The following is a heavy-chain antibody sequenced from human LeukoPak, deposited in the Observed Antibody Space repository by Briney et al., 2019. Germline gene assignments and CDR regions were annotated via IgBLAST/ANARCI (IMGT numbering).Heavy chain of an antibody. J-gene: IGHJ4*02. CDR3: AREGVVPAAIVSY. Sequence: HPGGSLRLSCAASGFTFSSYWMSWVRQAPGKGLEWVANIKQDGSEKYYVDSVKGRFTISRDNAKNSLYLQMNSLRAEDTAVYYCAREGVVPAAIVSYWGQGTLVTVSS. D-gene: IGHD2-2*02. V-gene: IGHV3-7*01. CDR1: GFTFSSYW. CDR2: IKQDGSEK.